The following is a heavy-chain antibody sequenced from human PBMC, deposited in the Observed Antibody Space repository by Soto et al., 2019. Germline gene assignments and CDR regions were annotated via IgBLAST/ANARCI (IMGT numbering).Heavy chain of an antibody. J-gene: IGHJ4*02. Sequence: GESLKISCKGSGYSFTSYWISWVRQMPGKGLEWMGRIDPSDSYTNYSPSFQGHVTISADKSISTAYLQWSSLKASDTAMYYCASGTSFDMLTTHRAIDYWGQGTLVTVSS. CDR2: IDPSDSYT. CDR1: GYSFTSYW. CDR3: ASGTSFDMLTTHRAIDY. V-gene: IGHV5-10-1*01. D-gene: IGHD1-1*01.